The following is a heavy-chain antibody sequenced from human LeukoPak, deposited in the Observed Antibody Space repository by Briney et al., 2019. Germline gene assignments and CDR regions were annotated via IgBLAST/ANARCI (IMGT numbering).Heavy chain of an antibody. J-gene: IGHJ4*02. Sequence: SETLSLTCTVSGGSISSYYWSWIRQPPGKGLEWIGYIYYSVTTNYSPSLKSRVTISVDTSKNQFSLKLSSVTAADTAVYYCARGVYIAAAQYGYWGQGTLVTVSS. CDR1: GGSISSYY. CDR2: IYYSVTT. CDR3: ARGVYIAAAQYGY. V-gene: IGHV4-59*01. D-gene: IGHD6-13*01.